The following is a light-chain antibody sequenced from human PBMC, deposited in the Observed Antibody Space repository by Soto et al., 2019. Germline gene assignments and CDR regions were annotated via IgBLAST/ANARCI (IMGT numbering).Light chain of an antibody. CDR3: GTWDSSLSAYV. Sequence: QAVVTQPPSVSAAPGQKVTISCSGSSSNIGNNYVSWYQQLPGTAPKLLIHDNNKRPSGIPDRFSGSKSGTSATLGITGLQTGDEADYYCGTWDSSLSAYVFGTGTKVTVL. CDR2: DNN. CDR1: SSNIGNNY. V-gene: IGLV1-51*01. J-gene: IGLJ1*01.